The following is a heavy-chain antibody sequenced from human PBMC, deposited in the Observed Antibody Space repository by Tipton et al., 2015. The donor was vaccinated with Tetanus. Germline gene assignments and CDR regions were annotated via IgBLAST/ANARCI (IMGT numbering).Heavy chain of an antibody. CDR2: IYTSGST. D-gene: IGHD6-19*01. Sequence: TLSLTCTVSGGSMSSYSWNWIRQPAGKGLEWIGRIYTSGSTNYNPSLKSRVTMSMDMSKNQFSLKLSSVTAADTAVYYCARDLGSGWNFDFWGQGTLVTVSS. CDR1: GGSMSSYS. V-gene: IGHV4-4*07. CDR3: ARDLGSGWNFDF. J-gene: IGHJ4*02.